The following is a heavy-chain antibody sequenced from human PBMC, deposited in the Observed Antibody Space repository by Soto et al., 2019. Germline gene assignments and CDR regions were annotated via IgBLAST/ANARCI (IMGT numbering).Heavy chain of an antibody. CDR3: TGGYNFDY. J-gene: IGHJ4*01. CDR1: GGSITSYY. V-gene: IGHV4-59*01. Sequence: SETLSLTCNVSGGSITSYYWSWIRQSPGKGLEWIGYLYYGATTNYNPSLKSRVTMSGDRSKNQFSLKLTSVTAADTAVYYRTGGYNFDYWGQGTLVTVSS. CDR2: LYYGATT. D-gene: IGHD5-12*01.